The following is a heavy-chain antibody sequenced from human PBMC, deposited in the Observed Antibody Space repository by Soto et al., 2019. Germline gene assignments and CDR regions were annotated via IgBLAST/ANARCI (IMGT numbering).Heavy chain of an antibody. V-gene: IGHV4-39*01. CDR1: GGSISSSGYY. J-gene: IGHJ4*02. CDR2: IHSSGST. D-gene: IGHD6-13*01. CDR3: ARPKSGTAVAGYDY. Sequence: QLQLQESGPGLVKPSETLSLTCTVSGGSISSSGYYWAWIRQPPGKGLEWIGSIHSSGSTYYNPSLQSRLTLSVDTSKNQFSLRVSSVTAADTAVYYCARPKSGTAVAGYDYWGQGTLVTVSS.